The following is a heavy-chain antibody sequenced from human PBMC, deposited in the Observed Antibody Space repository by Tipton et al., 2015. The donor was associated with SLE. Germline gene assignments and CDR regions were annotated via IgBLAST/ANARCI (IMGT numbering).Heavy chain of an antibody. J-gene: IGHJ3*02. CDR2: INHSGST. D-gene: IGHD3-9*01. CDR1: GGSFSGYY. Sequence: LRLSCAVYGGSFSGYYWSWIRQPPGKGLEWIGEINHSGSTNYNPSLKSRVTISVDTSKNQFSLKLSSVTAADTAVYYCASGILTGNAAFNIWGPGTMVTVSS. V-gene: IGHV4-34*01. CDR3: ASGILTGNAAFNI.